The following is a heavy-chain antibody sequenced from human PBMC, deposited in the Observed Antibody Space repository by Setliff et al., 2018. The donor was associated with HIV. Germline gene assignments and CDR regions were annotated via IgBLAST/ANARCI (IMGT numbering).Heavy chain of an antibody. V-gene: IGHV4-61*08. CDR1: GDSVNSGGFF. CDR2: IYDTGST. Sequence: SETLSLTCSVTGDSVNSGGFFWNWIRQTPGKGLEWIGRIYDTGSTKYNPSLKSRLAMSLDTSKNQFSLNLDSVTAADTAVYYCARGSRQLTISGVVFKTNYYFMDVWGKGTAVTVSS. J-gene: IGHJ6*03. CDR3: ARGSRQLTISGVVFKTNYYFMDV. D-gene: IGHD3-3*01.